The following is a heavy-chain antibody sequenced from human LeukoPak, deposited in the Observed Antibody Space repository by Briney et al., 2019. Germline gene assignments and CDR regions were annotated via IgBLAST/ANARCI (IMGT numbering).Heavy chain of an antibody. CDR2: INPNSGGT. D-gene: IGHD4-11*01. Sequence: ASVKVSCKASGYTFTGYYMHWVRQAPGQGLEWMGWINPNSGGTNYAQKFQGWVTTTRDTSISTAYMELSRLRSDDTAVYYCARDYSNSHFDYWGQGTLVTVSS. V-gene: IGHV1-2*04. CDR3: ARDYSNSHFDY. J-gene: IGHJ4*02. CDR1: GYTFTGYY.